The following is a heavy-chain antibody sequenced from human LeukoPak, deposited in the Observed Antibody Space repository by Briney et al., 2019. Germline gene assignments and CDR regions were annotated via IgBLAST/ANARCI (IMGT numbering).Heavy chain of an antibody. CDR3: ARVELRVVVPAAMMDY. D-gene: IGHD2-2*01. CDR1: GYTFTGYY. J-gene: IGHJ4*02. V-gene: IGHV1-2*02. CDR2: INPNSGGT. Sequence: GASVKVSCKASGYTFTGYYMHWVRQAPGQGLEWMGWINPNSGGTNYAQKFQGRVTMTRDTSISTAYTELSRLRSDDTAVYYCARVELRVVVPAAMMDYWGQGTLVTVSS.